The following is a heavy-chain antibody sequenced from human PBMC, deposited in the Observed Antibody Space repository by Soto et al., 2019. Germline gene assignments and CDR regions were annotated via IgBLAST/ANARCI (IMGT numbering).Heavy chain of an antibody. CDR1: GFTFSSYA. V-gene: IGHV3-23*01. CDR2: ISGSGGST. J-gene: IGHJ4*02. D-gene: IGHD6-19*01. CDR3: AKAGAIAVAGPLYFDY. Sequence: GGSLRLSCAASGFTFSSYAMSWVRQAPGKGLEWVSAISGSGGSTYYADSVKGRFTISRDNSKNTLYLQMNSLRAEDTAVYYCAKAGAIAVAGPLYFDYWGQGPFVIGSS.